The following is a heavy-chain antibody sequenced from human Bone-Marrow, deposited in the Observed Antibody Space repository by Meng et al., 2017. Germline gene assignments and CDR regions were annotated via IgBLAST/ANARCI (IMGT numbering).Heavy chain of an antibody. Sequence: GESLNISCAASGFTFSSYSMNWVRQAPGKGLEWVSSISSSSSYIYYADSVKGRFTISRDNAKNSLYLQMNSRRAEDTALYYCARDRESIVVVTASQFDYWGQGTLVTVSS. CDR1: GFTFSSYS. CDR2: ISSSSSYI. V-gene: IGHV3-21*04. D-gene: IGHD2-21*02. CDR3: ARDRESIVVVTASQFDY. J-gene: IGHJ4*02.